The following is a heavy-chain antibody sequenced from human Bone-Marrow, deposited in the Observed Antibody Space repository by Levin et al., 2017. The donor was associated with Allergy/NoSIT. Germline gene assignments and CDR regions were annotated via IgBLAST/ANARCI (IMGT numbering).Heavy chain of an antibody. Sequence: SETLSLTCDVSGGSISSTNWWNWIRQPPGKGLEWIGEIYHSGSTNYNPSLKSRLTVSLDKSNNQFSLELSSVTAADTAVYYCAARVVAAAYYFDIWGQGTLVTVSS. J-gene: IGHJ4*02. D-gene: IGHD2-15*01. CDR1: GGSISSTNW. CDR2: IYHSGST. CDR3: AARVVAAAYYFDI. V-gene: IGHV4-4*02.